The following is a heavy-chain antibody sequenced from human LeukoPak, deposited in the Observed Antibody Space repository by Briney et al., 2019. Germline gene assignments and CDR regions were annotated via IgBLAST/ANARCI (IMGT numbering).Heavy chain of an antibody. CDR3: ARDSGSYGYFDY. CDR2: VSDSGRA. CDR1: GGSVSGYY. V-gene: IGHV4-4*07. D-gene: IGHD1-26*01. J-gene: IGHJ4*02. Sequence: PSETLSLTCTVSGGSVSGYYWTWIRQPAGKGLEWIGRVSDSGRAYYNPSLESRVTISLDTSNSQFSLKVTSVTAADTAVYYCARDSGSYGYFDYWGQGTLVTVSS.